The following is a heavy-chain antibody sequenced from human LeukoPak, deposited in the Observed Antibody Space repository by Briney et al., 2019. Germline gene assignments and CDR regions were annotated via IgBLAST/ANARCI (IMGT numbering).Heavy chain of an antibody. J-gene: IGHJ4*02. Sequence: GGSLRLSCAASGFTLSSYAMRGVRQARGKGVEGGSAISVSAGSTYYADSVKGRFTISRDNSKNTLYLQMNSLRAEDTAVYYCATGSVRYSASWYSQEGDYWGQGTLVTVSS. V-gene: IGHV3-23*01. CDR3: ATGSVRYSASWYSQEGDY. CDR1: GFTLSSYA. D-gene: IGHD6-13*01. CDR2: ISVSAGST.